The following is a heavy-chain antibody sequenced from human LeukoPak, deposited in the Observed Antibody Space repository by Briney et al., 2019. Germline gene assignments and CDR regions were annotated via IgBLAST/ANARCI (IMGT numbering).Heavy chain of an antibody. V-gene: IGHV3-21*01. D-gene: IGHD3-22*01. CDR1: GFTFSSYS. J-gene: IGHJ6*02. CDR3: AKVPPYYYDSSGYYDINPEGYYYYGMDV. CDR2: ISSSSSYI. Sequence: GGSLRLSCAASGFTFSSYSMNWVRQAPGKGLEWVSSISSSSSYIYYADSVKGRFTISRDNSKNTLYLQMNSLRAEDTAVYYCAKVPPYYYDSSGYYDINPEGYYYYGMDVWGQGTTVTVSS.